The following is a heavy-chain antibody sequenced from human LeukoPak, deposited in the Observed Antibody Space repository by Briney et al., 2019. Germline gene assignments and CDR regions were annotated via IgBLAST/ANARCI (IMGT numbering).Heavy chain of an antibody. V-gene: IGHV3-53*04. Sequence: GGSLRLSCAASGFTVSRNYMSWVRQAPGKGLEGVSVIYSGGNTYYADSVKGRFTISRHNSKNTLYLQMNSLRAEDTAVYYCASYSSRYYYGMDVWGQGTTVTVSS. J-gene: IGHJ6*02. D-gene: IGHD4-11*01. CDR1: GFTVSRNY. CDR2: IYSGGNT. CDR3: ASYSSRYYYGMDV.